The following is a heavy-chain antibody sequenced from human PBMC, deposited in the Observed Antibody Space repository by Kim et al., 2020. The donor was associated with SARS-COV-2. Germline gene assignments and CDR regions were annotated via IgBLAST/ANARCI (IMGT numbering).Heavy chain of an antibody. CDR2: MNPNSGNT. J-gene: IGHJ6*02. V-gene: IGHV1-8*01. D-gene: IGHD6-6*01. CDR3: VAKGVAAPTTYYYYGMDV. CDR1: GYTFTSYD. Sequence: ASVKVSCKASGYTFTSYDINWVRQATGQGLEWMGWMNPNSGNTGYAQKFQGRVTMTRNTSISTAYMELSSLRSEDTAVYYCVAKGVAAPTTYYYYGMDVWGQGTTVTVSS.